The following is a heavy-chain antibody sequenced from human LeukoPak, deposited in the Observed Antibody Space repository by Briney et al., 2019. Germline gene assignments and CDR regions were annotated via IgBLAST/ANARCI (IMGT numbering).Heavy chain of an antibody. Sequence: ASVKVSCKASGYTFTSYDINWVRQATGQGLEWMGWMNPNSGNTGYAQKFQGRVTITRNTSISTAYMELSSLRSEDTAVYYCASSYGSGRPYYMDVWGEGTTVTVSS. CDR3: ASSYGSGRPYYMDV. CDR2: MNPNSGNT. V-gene: IGHV1-8*03. CDR1: GYTFTSYD. J-gene: IGHJ6*03. D-gene: IGHD3-10*01.